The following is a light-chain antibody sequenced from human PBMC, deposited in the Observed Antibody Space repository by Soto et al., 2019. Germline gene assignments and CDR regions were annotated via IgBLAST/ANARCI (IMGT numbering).Light chain of an antibody. CDR1: QSVLSSSNNKNF. Sequence: DIVMTQSPDSLAVSLGERATINCKSSQSVLSSSNNKNFLAWYQRKPGQPPKLLIYWASTRESGVPDRFSGSGSGTDFTITISSLQAEDVAIYYCQQYYTTPLTFGPGTKVDIK. CDR3: QQYYTTPLT. V-gene: IGKV4-1*01. CDR2: WAS. J-gene: IGKJ3*01.